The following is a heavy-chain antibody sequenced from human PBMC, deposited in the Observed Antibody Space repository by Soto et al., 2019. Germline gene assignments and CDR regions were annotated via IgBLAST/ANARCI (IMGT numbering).Heavy chain of an antibody. Sequence: GGSLRLSCAASGFTFSSYAMSWVRQAPGKGLEWVSAISGSGGSTYYADSVKGRFTISRDNSKNTLYLQMNSLRAEDTAVYYCAKASKTTRLAVAGPLGFDYWGQGTLVTVSS. CDR1: GFTFSSYA. V-gene: IGHV3-23*01. D-gene: IGHD6-19*01. CDR2: ISGSGGST. CDR3: AKASKTTRLAVAGPLGFDY. J-gene: IGHJ4*02.